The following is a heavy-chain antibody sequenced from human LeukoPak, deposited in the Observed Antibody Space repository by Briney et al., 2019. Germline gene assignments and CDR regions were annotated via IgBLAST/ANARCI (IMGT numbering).Heavy chain of an antibody. CDR3: ARVVAAAGSAFDY. J-gene: IGHJ4*02. CDR1: GGTFSSYA. Sequence: SVKVSCKASGGTFSSYAISWVRQAPGQGLEWMGRIIPILGIANYAQKFQGRVTITADESTSTAYMELSSLRSEDTAVYYCARVVAAAGSAFDYWGQGTLVTVSS. CDR2: IIPILGIA. V-gene: IGHV1-69*04. D-gene: IGHD6-13*01.